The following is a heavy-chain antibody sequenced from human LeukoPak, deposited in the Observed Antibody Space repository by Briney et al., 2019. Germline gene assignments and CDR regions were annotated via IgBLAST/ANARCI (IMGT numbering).Heavy chain of an antibody. D-gene: IGHD6-13*01. CDR2: IIPILGIA. CDR1: GGTFSSYA. Sequence: SVKVSCKASGGTFSSYAISWVRQAPGQGLEWMGRIIPILGIANYAQKFQGRVTITADKSTSTAYMELSSLRSEDTAVYYCARAGDTKYSSSWFDYWGQGTLVTVCS. V-gene: IGHV1-69*04. J-gene: IGHJ4*02. CDR3: ARAGDTKYSSSWFDY.